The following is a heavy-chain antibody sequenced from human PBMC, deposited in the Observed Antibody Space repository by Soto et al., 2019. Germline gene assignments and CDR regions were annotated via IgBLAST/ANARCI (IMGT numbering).Heavy chain of an antibody. J-gene: IGHJ4*02. Sequence: QVQLVESGGGVVQPGRSLRLSCAASGFTFSSYGMHWVRQAPGKGLEWVAVISYDGSNKYYADSVKGRFTISRDNSKNTLYLQMNSLRAEDTAVYYCAKGSCYYDSSGYYKWGQGTLVTVSS. D-gene: IGHD3-22*01. CDR2: ISYDGSNK. CDR3: AKGSCYYDSSGYYK. V-gene: IGHV3-30*18. CDR1: GFTFSSYG.